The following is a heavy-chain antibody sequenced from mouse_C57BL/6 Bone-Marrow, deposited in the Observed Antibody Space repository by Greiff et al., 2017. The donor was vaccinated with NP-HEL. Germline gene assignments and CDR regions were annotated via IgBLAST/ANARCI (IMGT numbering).Heavy chain of an antibody. CDR2: IYPRSGNT. V-gene: IGHV1-81*01. CDR3: ASSFYYDSPWFAY. Sequence: QVQLQQSGAELARPGASVKLSCKASGYTFTSYGISWVKQRTGQGLEWIGEIYPRSGNTYYNEKFKGKATLTADKSSRTAYMELRSLTSEYSAVYFCASSFYYDSPWFAYWGQGTLVTVSA. CDR1: GYTFTSYG. J-gene: IGHJ3*01. D-gene: IGHD2-4*01.